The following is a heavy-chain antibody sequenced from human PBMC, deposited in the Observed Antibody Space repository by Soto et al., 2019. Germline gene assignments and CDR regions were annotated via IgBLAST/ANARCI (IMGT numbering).Heavy chain of an antibody. D-gene: IGHD2-15*01. J-gene: IGHJ5*02. CDR2: IYYSGST. V-gene: IGHV4-59*01. CDR3: ARAKVVVAATPGWFDP. CDR1: SDSISDNY. Sequence: SETLPLTCTVSSDSISDNYWSWIRQPPGKGLEWIGYIYYSGSTNYNPSLNGRVSMSIHTSKKQFSLTLTSVTAADTAVYYCARAKVVVAATPGWFDPWGQGTLVTVSS.